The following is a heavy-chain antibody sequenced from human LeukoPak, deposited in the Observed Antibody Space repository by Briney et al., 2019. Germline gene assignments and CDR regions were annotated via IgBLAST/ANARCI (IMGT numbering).Heavy chain of an antibody. CDR3: ARDVGGPPVAGSGMDV. CDR2: IYSGGST. CDR1: GVTVSSNY. D-gene: IGHD6-19*01. Sequence: GGSLRLSCAASGVTVSSNYMSWVRQAPGKGLEWVSVIYSGGSTYYADSVKGRFTISRHNSKNTLYLQMNSLRAEDTAVYYCARDVGGPPVAGSGMDVWGQGTTVTVSS. J-gene: IGHJ6*02. V-gene: IGHV3-53*04.